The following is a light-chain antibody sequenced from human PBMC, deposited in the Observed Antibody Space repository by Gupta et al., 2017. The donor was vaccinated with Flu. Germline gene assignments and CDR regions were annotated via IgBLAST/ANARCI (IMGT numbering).Light chain of an antibody. CDR3: QQHSGLPMYA. V-gene: IGKV3-11*02. CDR2: DAS. CDR1: QSVQIY. Sequence: EIVFTPSPATLSLSPGDRAILPCRASQSVQIYLAWYQQKPVPPPRLRMFDASKRAACIPDRFSGSGGGRDVTLTISTREQEEFAGYYCQQHSGLPMYAFGQGTKL. J-gene: IGKJ2*01.